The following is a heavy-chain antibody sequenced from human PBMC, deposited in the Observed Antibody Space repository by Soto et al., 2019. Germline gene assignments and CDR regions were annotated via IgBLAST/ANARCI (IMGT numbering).Heavy chain of an antibody. D-gene: IGHD2-2*01. Sequence: GGSLRLSCAASGFSFSTYSINWVRQAPGKGLEWVSSISSSSSYIYYADSVKGRFTISRDNAKNSLSLQMNSLRAEDTAVYYCARVIPPYYSMEVWGKGTTVTVSS. CDR2: ISSSSSYI. V-gene: IGHV3-21*01. CDR1: GFSFSTYS. J-gene: IGHJ6*03. CDR3: ARVIPPYYSMEV.